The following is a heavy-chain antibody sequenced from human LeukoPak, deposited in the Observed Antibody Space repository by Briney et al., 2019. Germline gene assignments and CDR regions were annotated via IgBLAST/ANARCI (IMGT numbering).Heavy chain of an antibody. CDR3: ARDYYDSSGYWGDYFDY. V-gene: IGHV6-1*01. CDR1: GDSVSSNSAA. Sequence: SQTLSLTCAISGDSVSSNSAAWNWIRQSPSRGLEWLGRTYYRSKWYNDYAVSVKSRITINPDTSKNQFSLQLNSVTPEDTAVYYCARDYYDSSGYWGDYFDYWGQGTLVTVSS. J-gene: IGHJ4*02. CDR2: TYYRSKWYN. D-gene: IGHD3-22*01.